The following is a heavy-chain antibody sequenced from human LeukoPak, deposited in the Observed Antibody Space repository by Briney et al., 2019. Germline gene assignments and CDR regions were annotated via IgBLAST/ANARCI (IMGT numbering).Heavy chain of an antibody. Sequence: GGSLRLSCVASRFTFSNYLMSWVRQAPGKGLEWVANINQDGSKKRYADSMKGRFTISRDNAKESLYLQLNSLRAEDTAVYYCAKWGPYCVGDYCPALDSWGPGTLVTVSS. CDR1: RFTFSNYL. CDR3: AKWGPYCVGDYCPALDS. D-gene: IGHD2-21*02. V-gene: IGHV3-7*01. J-gene: IGHJ4*02. CDR2: INQDGSKK.